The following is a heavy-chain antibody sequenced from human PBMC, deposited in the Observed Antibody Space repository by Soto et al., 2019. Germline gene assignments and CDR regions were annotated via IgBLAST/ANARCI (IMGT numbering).Heavy chain of an antibody. CDR2: TNPNSGGT. J-gene: IGHJ4*02. Sequence: ASVKVSCKASGYTFTGYYMHWVRQAPGQGLEWMGWTNPNSGGTNYAQKFQGRVTMTRDTSISTAYMELSRLRSDDTAVYYCARDRRSWYGVDYFDYWGQGTLVTVSS. V-gene: IGHV1-2*02. CDR1: GYTFTGYY. D-gene: IGHD6-13*01. CDR3: ARDRRSWYGVDYFDY.